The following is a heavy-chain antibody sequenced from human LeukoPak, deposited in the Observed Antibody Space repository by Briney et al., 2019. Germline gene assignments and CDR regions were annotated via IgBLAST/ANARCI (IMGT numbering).Heavy chain of an antibody. V-gene: IGHV3-23*01. Sequence: ETLSLTCSVSGESIRSHYWSWVRQAPGKGLEWVSAMSSSDDGRYYAASVRGRFTISRGTSRSTLYLQMNSLRAEDAAVYYCAKAPVTSCRGAFCYPFDYWGQGTLVTVSS. D-gene: IGHD2-15*01. CDR2: MSSSDDGR. CDR1: GESIRSHY. J-gene: IGHJ4*02. CDR3: AKAPVTSCRGAFCYPFDY.